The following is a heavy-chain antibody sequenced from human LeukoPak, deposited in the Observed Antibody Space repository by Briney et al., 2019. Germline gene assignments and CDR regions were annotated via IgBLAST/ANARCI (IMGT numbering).Heavy chain of an antibody. CDR1: GDSISSYY. D-gene: IGHD6-19*01. Sequence: SETLSLTCSVSGDSISSYYWSWIRQPPGKGLEWIGYIHYSGSTKYNPSLKSRVTISVDTSKNQFSLKLSSVTAADTAVYYCASTIAVANTGRFDYWGQGTLVTVSS. CDR3: ASTIAVANTGRFDY. J-gene: IGHJ4*02. V-gene: IGHV4-59*01. CDR2: IHYSGST.